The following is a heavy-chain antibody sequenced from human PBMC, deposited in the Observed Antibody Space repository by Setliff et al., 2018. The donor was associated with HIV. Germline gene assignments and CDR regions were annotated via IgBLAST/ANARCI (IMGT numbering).Heavy chain of an antibody. CDR1: GGAISSSSYY. CDR3: ARDGRHDRNRWYVTHQYFKY. J-gene: IGHJ1*01. D-gene: IGHD2-15*01. CDR2: IFYSGST. V-gene: IGHV4-39*02. Sequence: PSETLSLTCNVSGGAISSSSYYWFWIRQPPGKGLEWIGSIFYSGSTYYNPSLKSRLTISVDTSKTQFSLKLRSVTAADTAVYYCARDGRHDRNRWYVTHQYFKYWGQGTLVTVSS.